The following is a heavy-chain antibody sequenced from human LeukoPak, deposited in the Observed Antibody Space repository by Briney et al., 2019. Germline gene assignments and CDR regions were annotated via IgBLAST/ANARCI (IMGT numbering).Heavy chain of an antibody. CDR2: ITTGGSST. CDR3: AKASSVTEY. V-gene: IGHV3-48*04. Sequence: GGSLRLSCAASGFTFSAYAMAWVRQAPGKGLECVSHITTGGSSTFHADSVKGRFTISRDNAKNSLYLQMNSLRAEDTALYYCAKASSVTEYWGQGTLVTVSS. CDR1: GFTFSAYA. J-gene: IGHJ4*02. D-gene: IGHD2-2*01.